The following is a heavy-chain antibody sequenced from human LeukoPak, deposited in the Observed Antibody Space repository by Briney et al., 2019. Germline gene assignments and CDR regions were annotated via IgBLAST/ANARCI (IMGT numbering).Heavy chain of an antibody. V-gene: IGHV3-30*18. D-gene: IGHD3-22*01. CDR1: GFTCSSYG. CDR2: ISYDGSNK. Sequence: GGSLRLSCAASGFTCSSYGMHWVRQAPGKGLEWVAVISYDGSNKYYADSVKGRFTISRDNSKNTLYLQMNSLRAGDTAVYYCAKDPYYYDSSGYYYGGGSFDYWGQGALVTVSS. J-gene: IGHJ4*02. CDR3: AKDPYYYDSSGYYYGGGSFDY.